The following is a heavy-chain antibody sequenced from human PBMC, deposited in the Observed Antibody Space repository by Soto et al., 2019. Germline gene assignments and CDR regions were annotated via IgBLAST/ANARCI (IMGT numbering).Heavy chain of an antibody. V-gene: IGHV3-48*01. CDR3: ARRYDFWSGPPDAFDI. CDR1: GFTFSSYS. Sequence: GGSLRLPCAASGFTFSSYSMNWVRQAPGKGLEWVSYISSSSSTIYYADSVKGRFTISRDNAKNSLYLQMNSLRAEDTAVYYCARRYDFWSGPPDAFDIWGQGTMVTVSS. CDR2: ISSSSSTI. J-gene: IGHJ3*02. D-gene: IGHD3-3*01.